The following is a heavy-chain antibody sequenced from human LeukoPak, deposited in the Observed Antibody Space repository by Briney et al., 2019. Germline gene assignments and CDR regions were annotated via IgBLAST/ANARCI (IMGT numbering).Heavy chain of an antibody. CDR1: GFTFSSYA. Sequence: GGSLRLSCAASGFTFSSYAMHWVRQAPGKGLEWVAVISYDGSNKYYADSVKGRFTISRDNSKNTLYLQMNSLRAEGTAVYYCARPDLRYCSGSSCNSQFDYWGQGTLVTVSS. V-gene: IGHV3-30-3*01. D-gene: IGHD2-15*01. CDR3: ARPDLRYCSGSSCNSQFDY. J-gene: IGHJ4*02. CDR2: ISYDGSNK.